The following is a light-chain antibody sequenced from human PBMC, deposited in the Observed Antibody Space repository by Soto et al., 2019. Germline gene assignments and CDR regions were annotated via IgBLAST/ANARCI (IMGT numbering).Light chain of an antibody. V-gene: IGKV3-15*01. CDR3: QQYNNSTT. CDR2: GAS. Sequence: EIVMTQSPATLSVSPGERATLSCRASQSVSRHLAWYQQKPGQAPRLLIYGASTRATGIPARFSGSGSGTEFTLSSSRLQSEDFAVYYCQQYNNSTTFGQGTKVEIK. CDR1: QSVSRH. J-gene: IGKJ1*01.